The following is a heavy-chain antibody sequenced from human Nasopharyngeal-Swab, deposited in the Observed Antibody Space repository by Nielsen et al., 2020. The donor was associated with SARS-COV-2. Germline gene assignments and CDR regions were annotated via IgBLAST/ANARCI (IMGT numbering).Heavy chain of an antibody. J-gene: IGHJ4*02. CDR1: GFAYNNYA. V-gene: IGHV3-23*01. CDR2: ISGSGDTT. Sequence: GGSLRLSCAASGFAYNNYAMNWVRQAPGKGLEWVSVISGSGDTTYYADSVKGRFTISRDNSKNTLYLQMNSLTAEDTAVYYCAKVLIAVAGLGYFDYWGQGTLVTVSS. D-gene: IGHD6-19*01. CDR3: AKVLIAVAGLGYFDY.